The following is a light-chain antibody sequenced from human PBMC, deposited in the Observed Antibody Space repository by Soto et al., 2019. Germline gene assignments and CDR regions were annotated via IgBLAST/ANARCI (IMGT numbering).Light chain of an antibody. CDR2: EVT. V-gene: IGLV2-8*01. CDR1: SSDVGAYDY. J-gene: IGLJ3*02. Sequence: ALSQPPSASGSPGQSVTISCTGTSSDVGAYDYVSWYQQYPGKAPKLMIYEVTKRPSGVPDRFSGSKSGNTASLTVSGLEAEDEADYYCSSYAGSNNFVVFGGGTKLTVL. CDR3: SSYAGSNNFVV.